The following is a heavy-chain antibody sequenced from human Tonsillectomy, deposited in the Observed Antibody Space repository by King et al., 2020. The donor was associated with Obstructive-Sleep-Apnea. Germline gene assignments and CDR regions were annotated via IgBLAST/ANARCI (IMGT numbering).Heavy chain of an antibody. V-gene: IGHV4-34*01. CDR1: GGSFSGYY. CDR2: INHSGIT. Sequence: QVQLQQWGAGLLKPSETLSLTCAVYGGSFSGYYWNWIRQPPGKGLEWIGEINHSGITNYNPSLKSRVTISVDTSKNQFSLKLSSVTAADTAVYYCARGEKYYYDSSVYYRTDAFDIWGQGTMVTVSS. CDR3: ARGEKYYYDSSVYYRTDAFDI. J-gene: IGHJ3*02. D-gene: IGHD3-22*01.